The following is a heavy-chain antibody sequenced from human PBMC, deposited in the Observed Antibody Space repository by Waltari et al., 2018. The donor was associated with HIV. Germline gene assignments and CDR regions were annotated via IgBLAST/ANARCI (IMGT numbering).Heavy chain of an antibody. V-gene: IGHV3-15*01. J-gene: IGHJ6*02. CDR2: GKSKPEPGTIA. CDR3: TTRSRPSDDFGLDV. Sequence: EVQLVESGGGLVKPGESLRLSGAASGFTITNAWITCVRRAPGSRPKGVGRGKSKPEPGTIAELSAPVKGRCSSAREGAKNTLYLQRNGPKIGDTPAHYWTTRSRPSDDFGLDVWGQGATVTVSS. CDR1: GFTITNAW. D-gene: IGHD3-10*01.